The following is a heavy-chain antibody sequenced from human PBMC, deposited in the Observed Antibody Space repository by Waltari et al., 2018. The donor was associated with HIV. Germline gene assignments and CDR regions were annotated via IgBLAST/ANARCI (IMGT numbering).Heavy chain of an antibody. D-gene: IGHD6-19*01. V-gene: IGHV4-38-2*02. J-gene: IGHJ6*02. CDR2: VHQSGST. CDR3: ARDGVGQRRTYSSGFYAYYYYHYGMDV. CDR1: GYSISSGHY. Sequence: QVQLQESGPGLLKPSETLSLTCAVSGYSISSGHYWGWIRQPPGKGLEWIGNVHQSGSTYHNPALKTRVTISVDMSKNQVSLKVNSVTAADTATYYCARDGVGQRRTYSSGFYAYYYYHYGMDVWGQGTTVTVSS.